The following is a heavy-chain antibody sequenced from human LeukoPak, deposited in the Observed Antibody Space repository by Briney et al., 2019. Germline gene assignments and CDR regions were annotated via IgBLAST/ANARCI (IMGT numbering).Heavy chain of an antibody. D-gene: IGHD3-9*01. J-gene: IGHJ6*03. V-gene: IGHV3-30*02. CDR1: GFTFSSYG. Sequence: GGSLRLSCAASGFTFSSYGMHWVRQAPGKGLEWVAFIRYDGSNKYYADSVKGRFTISRDNSKNTLYLQMNSLRAEDTAVYYCAKGDYDILTGYYTYYYYYMDVWGKETTVTISS. CDR2: IRYDGSNK. CDR3: AKGDYDILTGYYTYYYYYMDV.